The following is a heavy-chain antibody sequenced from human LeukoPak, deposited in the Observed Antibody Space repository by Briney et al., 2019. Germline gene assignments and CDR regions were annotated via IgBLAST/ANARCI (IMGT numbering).Heavy chain of an antibody. V-gene: IGHV1-8*01. D-gene: IGHD3-22*01. Sequence: GASVKVSCKASGYTFTSYDINWVRQATGQGLEWMGWMNPNSGNTGYAQKFQGRVTMTRNTSISTAYMELSSLRSEDTAVYYCARGPITMIVVVIDYWGQGTLVTVSS. CDR1: GYTFTSYD. CDR2: MNPNSGNT. CDR3: ARGPITMIVVVIDY. J-gene: IGHJ4*02.